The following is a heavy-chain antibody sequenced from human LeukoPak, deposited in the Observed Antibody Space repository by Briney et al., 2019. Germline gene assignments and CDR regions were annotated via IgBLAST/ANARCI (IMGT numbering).Heavy chain of an antibody. CDR1: GDSVSNNIAA. V-gene: IGHV6-1*01. J-gene: IGHJ5*02. D-gene: IGHD2-2*02. CDR3: ARGYCSSTSCYTSGYWFDP. Sequence: SQTLSLTCAISGDSVSNNIAAWNWIRQSPSRGLEWLGRTYYRSKWYNDYAISVKSRITTNPDTSKNQFSLQLNSVTPEDTAVYYCARGYCSSTSCYTSGYWFDPWGQGTLVTVSS. CDR2: TYYRSKWYN.